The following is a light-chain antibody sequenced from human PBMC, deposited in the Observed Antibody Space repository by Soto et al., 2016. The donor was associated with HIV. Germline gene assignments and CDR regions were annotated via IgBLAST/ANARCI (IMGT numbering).Light chain of an antibody. CDR2: QDK. J-gene: IGLJ2*01. CDR1: KMRNKY. CDR3: QTWDTNTVL. V-gene: IGLV3-1*01. Sequence: SYELSQPPSVSVSLGQTATITCSGNKMRNKYVSWHQQRPGQSPILVIYQDKKRPPGIPERFSGSNSGNTATLTISGTQPMDEADYYCQTWDTNTVLFGGGTRLIVL.